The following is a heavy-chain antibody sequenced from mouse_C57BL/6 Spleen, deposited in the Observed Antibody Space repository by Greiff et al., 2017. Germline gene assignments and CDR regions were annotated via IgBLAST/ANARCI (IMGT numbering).Heavy chain of an antibody. J-gene: IGHJ2*01. V-gene: IGHV1-64*01. Sequence: QVQLQQPGAELVKPGASVKLSCKASGYTFTSYWMHWVKQRPGQGLEWIGMIHPNSGSTNYNEKFKSKATLTVDKSSSTAYMQLSSLTSEDSAVYYCASETGTDYFYYWGQGTTLTVSS. CDR2: IHPNSGST. D-gene: IGHD4-1*01. CDR3: ASETGTDYFYY. CDR1: GYTFTSYW.